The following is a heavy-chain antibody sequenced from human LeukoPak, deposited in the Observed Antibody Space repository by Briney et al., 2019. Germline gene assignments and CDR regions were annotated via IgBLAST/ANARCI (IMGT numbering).Heavy chain of an antibody. D-gene: IGHD2-2*01. J-gene: IGHJ4*02. CDR2: IGTTGSYI. CDR1: GFTFSNYA. Sequence: GGSLRLSCAASGFTFSNYAMTWVRQAPGKGLEWVSSIGTTGSYIFYADSVKGRFTISRDNAKNSLYLQMNSLRAEDTAVYYCARDSSSTSFDYWGQGTLVTVSS. CDR3: ARDSSSTSFDY. V-gene: IGHV3-21*01.